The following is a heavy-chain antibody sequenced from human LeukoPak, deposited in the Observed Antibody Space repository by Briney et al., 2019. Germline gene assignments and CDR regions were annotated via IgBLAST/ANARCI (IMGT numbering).Heavy chain of an antibody. J-gene: IGHJ4*02. CDR2: ISSKADGGTA. V-gene: IGHV3-15*01. Sequence: GGSLRLSCAASGFTFNNAWMSWVRQAPGKGLEWVGRISSKADGGTADYAAPVKGRFTISRDDSKTTLYLQMNSLKTEDTAVYYCTTDRIVGGGWGQGTRVTVSS. D-gene: IGHD2-15*01. CDR1: GFTFNNAW. CDR3: TTDRIVGGG.